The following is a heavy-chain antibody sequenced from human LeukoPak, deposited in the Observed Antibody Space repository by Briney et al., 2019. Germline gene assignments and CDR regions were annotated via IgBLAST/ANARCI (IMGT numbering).Heavy chain of an antibody. CDR1: GGTFSSYA. CDR3: ARGLVGVWPFDY. Sequence: ASVKVSCKASGGTFSSYAISWVRQAPGQGLEWMGRIIPIFGIANYAQKFQGRVTITADKPTSTAYMELSSLRSEDTAVYYCARGLVGVWPFDYWGQGTLVTVSS. D-gene: IGHD1-26*01. CDR2: IIPIFGIA. V-gene: IGHV1-69*04. J-gene: IGHJ4*02.